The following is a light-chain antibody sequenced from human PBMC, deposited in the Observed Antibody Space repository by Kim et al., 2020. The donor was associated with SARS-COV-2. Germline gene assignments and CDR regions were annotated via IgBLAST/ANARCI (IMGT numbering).Light chain of an antibody. Sequence: RATLTCKSSQTVLSNSNNKNYLAWYQQKPGQAPKLLIYWASIRESGVSDRFSGSGSETDFTLTISSLQAEDVAVYYCQQYYSTPPSFGQGTKLEI. CDR1: QTVLSNSNNKNY. J-gene: IGKJ2*03. CDR3: QQYYSTPPS. V-gene: IGKV4-1*01. CDR2: WAS.